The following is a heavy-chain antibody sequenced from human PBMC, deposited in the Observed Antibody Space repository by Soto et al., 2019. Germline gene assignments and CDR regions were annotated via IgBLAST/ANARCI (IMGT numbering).Heavy chain of an antibody. CDR2: IYYSGST. V-gene: IGHV4-61*01. Sequence: QVQLQESGPGLVKPSETLSLTCIVSGGSVSSNTYYWSWIRQPAGKGLEYIGYIYYSGSTNYNPSRKSRATISVDTSKNQFSLKLSSVTAADTAVYYCARARITMIRGVIEFFDYWGQGILVTVSS. J-gene: IGHJ4*02. CDR1: GGSVSSNTYY. CDR3: ARARITMIRGVIEFFDY. D-gene: IGHD3-10*01.